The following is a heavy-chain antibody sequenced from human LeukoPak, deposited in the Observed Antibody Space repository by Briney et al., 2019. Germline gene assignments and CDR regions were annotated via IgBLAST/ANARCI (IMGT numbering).Heavy chain of an antibody. CDR1: GGSISSSNW. CDR3: ARDFDYGDQNDAFDI. D-gene: IGHD4-17*01. Sequence: PSETLSLTCAVSGGSISSSNWWSWVRQPPGKGLEWIGEIYHSGSTNYNPSLKSRVTISVDKSKNQFSLKLSSVTAADTAVYYCARDFDYGDQNDAFDIWGQGTMVTVSS. V-gene: IGHV4-4*02. CDR2: IYHSGST. J-gene: IGHJ3*02.